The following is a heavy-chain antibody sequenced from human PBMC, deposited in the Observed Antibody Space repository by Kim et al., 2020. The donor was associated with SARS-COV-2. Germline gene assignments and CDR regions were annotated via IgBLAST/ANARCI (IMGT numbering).Heavy chain of an antibody. Sequence: GGSLRLSCVASGFIFGDYAMHWVRQAPGKGLEWVSGINWNSDTIAYGDSVKGRFTDSRDNVKSTLYLQMNSLRPDDTAVYFCAKEALTKSYGVELDSWGQGSLVTVAS. V-gene: IGHV3-9*01. CDR1: GFIFGDYA. D-gene: IGHD3-16*01. J-gene: IGHJ4*02. CDR2: INWNSDTI. CDR3: AKEALTKSYGVELDS.